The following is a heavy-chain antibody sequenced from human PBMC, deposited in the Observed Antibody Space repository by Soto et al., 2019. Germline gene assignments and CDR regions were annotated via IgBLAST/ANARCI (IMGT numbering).Heavy chain of an antibody. CDR1: GGSISSSSYY. D-gene: IGHD2-2*01. J-gene: IGHJ3*02. V-gene: IGHV4-39*01. CDR3: ARQYIVVVPAAMSGAFDI. Sequence: QLQLQESGPGLVKPSETLSLTCTVSGGSISSSSYYWGWIRQPPGKGLEWIASIYYSGSTYYNPSLKSRVTISVDTSKNQFSLKLSSVTAADTAVYYCARQYIVVVPAAMSGAFDIWGQGTMVTVSS. CDR2: IYYSGST.